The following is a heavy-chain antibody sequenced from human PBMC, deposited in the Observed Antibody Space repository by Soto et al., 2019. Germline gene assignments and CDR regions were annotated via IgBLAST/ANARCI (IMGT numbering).Heavy chain of an antibody. V-gene: IGHV4-39*01. CDR1: GGSISSSSYY. CDR2: IYYSGST. Sequence: PSETLSLTCTVSGGSISSSSYYWGWIRQPPGKGLEWIGSIYYSGSTYYNPSLKSRVTISVDTSKNQFSLKLSSVTAADTAVYYCVRQRSSSWYKNYYGMDVWGQGTTVTVSS. J-gene: IGHJ6*02. D-gene: IGHD6-13*01. CDR3: VRQRSSSWYKNYYGMDV.